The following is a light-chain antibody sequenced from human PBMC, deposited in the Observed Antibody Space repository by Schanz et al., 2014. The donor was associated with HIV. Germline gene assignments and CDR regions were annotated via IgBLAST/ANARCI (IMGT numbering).Light chain of an antibody. CDR1: QSVSSS. J-gene: IGKJ3*01. V-gene: IGKV3-20*01. CDR3: HHYGGS. Sequence: EIVLTQSPATLSLSPGERATLSCRASQSVSSSLAWYQHKPGQAPTLLIYAASSRASGIPDRFSGSGSGADFTLTISVLEPEDFAVYYCHHYGGSFGPGTTVDYK. CDR2: AAS.